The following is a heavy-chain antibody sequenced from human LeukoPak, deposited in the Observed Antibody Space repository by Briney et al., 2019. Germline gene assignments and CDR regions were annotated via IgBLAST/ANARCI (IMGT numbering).Heavy chain of an antibody. CDR2: MNPNSGDT. Sequence: ASVKVSCKAPGYTFTSYDINWVRQATGQGLEWMGWMNPNSGDTDYAQKFQGRVTMTRDTSISTAYMELSRLRSDDTAVYYCARVRYRLAETYIDYWGQGTLVTVSS. CDR3: ARVRYRLAETYIDY. V-gene: IGHV1-8*01. J-gene: IGHJ4*02. CDR1: GYTFTSYD. D-gene: IGHD3-16*01.